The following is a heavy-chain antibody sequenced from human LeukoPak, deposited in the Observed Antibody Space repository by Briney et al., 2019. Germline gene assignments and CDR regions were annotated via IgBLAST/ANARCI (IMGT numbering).Heavy chain of an antibody. J-gene: IGHJ5*02. D-gene: IGHD3-10*01. Sequence: PTASVKVSCKASGYTFTSYYMHWVRQVPGQGLEWMGIINPSGGSTSYAQKFQGRVTMTRDMSTSTVYMELSSLRSEDTAVYYCARGILRGLFDPWGQGTLVTVSS. CDR3: ARGILRGLFDP. CDR2: INPSGGST. V-gene: IGHV1-46*01. CDR1: GYTFTSYY.